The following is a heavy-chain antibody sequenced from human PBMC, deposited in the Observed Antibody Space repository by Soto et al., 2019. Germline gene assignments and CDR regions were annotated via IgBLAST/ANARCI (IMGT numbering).Heavy chain of an antibody. D-gene: IGHD3-16*01. J-gene: IGHJ6*02. V-gene: IGHV4-61*01. Sequence: SETLSLTCTVSGGSVSSGSYYWSWIRQPPGKGLEWIGYIYYSGSTNYNPSLKSRVTISVDTSKNQFSLKLSSVTAADTAVYYCAREGDYYGMDIWGQGTTVTVSS. CDR1: GGSVSSGSYY. CDR3: AREGDYYGMDI. CDR2: IYYSGST.